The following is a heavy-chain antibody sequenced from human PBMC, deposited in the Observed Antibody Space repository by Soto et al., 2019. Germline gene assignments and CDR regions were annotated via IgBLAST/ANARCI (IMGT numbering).Heavy chain of an antibody. V-gene: IGHV3-23*01. CDR2: ISGSGGST. J-gene: IGHJ4*02. CDR1: GFTFSSYA. Sequence: GSLRLSCAASGFTFSSYAMSWVRQAPGKGLEWVSAISGSGGSTYYVDSVKGRFTISRDNSKNTLYLQMNSLRAEDTAVYYCAKEENGITIFGVTFDYWGQGTLVTVSS. CDR3: AKEENGITIFGVTFDY. D-gene: IGHD3-3*01.